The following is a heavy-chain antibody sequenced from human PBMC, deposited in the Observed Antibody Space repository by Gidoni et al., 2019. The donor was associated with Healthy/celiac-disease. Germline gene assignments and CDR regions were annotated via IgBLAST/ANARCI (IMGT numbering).Heavy chain of an antibody. CDR2: IWYDGSNK. CDR1: GFTFSSYG. D-gene: IGHD4-17*01. V-gene: IGHV3-33*01. Sequence: QVQLVESGGGVVQPGRSLRLSCAASGFTFSSYGMHWVRQAPGKGLEWVAVIWYDGSNKYYADSVKGRFTISRDNSKNTLYLQMNSLRAEDTAVYYCARDGDYPPLYYYYGMDVWGQGTTVTVSS. J-gene: IGHJ6*02. CDR3: ARDGDYPPLYYYYGMDV.